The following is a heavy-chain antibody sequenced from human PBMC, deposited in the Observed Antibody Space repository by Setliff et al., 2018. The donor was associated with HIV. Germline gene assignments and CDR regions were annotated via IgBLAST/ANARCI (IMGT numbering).Heavy chain of an antibody. J-gene: IGHJ3*02. D-gene: IGHD3-22*01. CDR1: GDTFSNYA. V-gene: IGHV1-69*05. CDR3: ARDDREGRPYYYESSGFSPDAFDI. CDR2: IIPIFGTA. Sequence: SVKVSCKASGDTFSNYAISWVRQAPGQGPEWMGGIIPIFGTANYAQKFEGRVTLTRDTSTNTAYMELSSLRSEDTAVYYCARDDREGRPYYYESSGFSPDAFDIWGQGTMVTVSS.